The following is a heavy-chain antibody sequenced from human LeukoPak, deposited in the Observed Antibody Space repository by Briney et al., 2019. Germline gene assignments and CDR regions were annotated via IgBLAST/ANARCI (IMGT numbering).Heavy chain of an antibody. CDR3: ARYRGYYGMDV. V-gene: IGHV4-59*01. Sequence: SETLSLTCTVSGGSIRSYYWSWIRQPPGKGLEWIGYIYYSGSTNYNPSLKSRVTISVDTSKNQFSLKLSSVTAADTAVYYCARYRGYYGMDVWGQGTTVTVSS. CDR2: IYYSGST. D-gene: IGHD3-10*01. CDR1: GGSIRSYY. J-gene: IGHJ6*02.